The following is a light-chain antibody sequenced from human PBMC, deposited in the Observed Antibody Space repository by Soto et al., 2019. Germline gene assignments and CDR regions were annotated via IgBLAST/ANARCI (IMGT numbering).Light chain of an antibody. Sequence: EIVMTQSPASLSVSPGERATLSCRASQNVNSNLAWYQQKPGQAPRFLIYGASTRATGIPARFSGSGSGTRFTLTISSLQSEDFEVYYCPHYNNWPRTFGQGSTVDI. V-gene: IGKV3-15*01. CDR1: QNVNSN. CDR3: PHYNNWPRT. CDR2: GAS. J-gene: IGKJ1*01.